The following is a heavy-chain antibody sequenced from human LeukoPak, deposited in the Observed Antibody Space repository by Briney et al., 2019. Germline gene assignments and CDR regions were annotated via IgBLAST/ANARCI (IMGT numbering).Heavy chain of an antibody. CDR3: ARQGWYGGYVGY. J-gene: IGHJ4*02. D-gene: IGHD1-26*01. CDR2: INHSGST. CDR1: GGSFSGYY. Sequence: ASETLSLTCAVYGGSFSGYYWSWIRQPPGKGLEWIGEINHSGSTNYNPSLKSRVTISVDTSKNQFSLKLSSVTAADTAVYYCARQGWYGGYVGYWGQGTLVTVSS. V-gene: IGHV4-34*01.